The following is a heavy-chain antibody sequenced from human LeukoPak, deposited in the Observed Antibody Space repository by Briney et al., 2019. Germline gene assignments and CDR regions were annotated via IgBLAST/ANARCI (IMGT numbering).Heavy chain of an antibody. CDR3: VREAGPLD. CDR2: VNPNTGGT. J-gene: IGHJ4*02. Sequence: ASVRVSCKASGDTFTGDYINWVRQAPREAAGWGGWVNPNTGGTKYAQTLQGRVTITRDTAISTAFMEMRGLTVDDTGVYYCVREAGPLDWVQGTLVTVSS. V-gene: IGHV1-2*02. CDR1: GDTFTGDY.